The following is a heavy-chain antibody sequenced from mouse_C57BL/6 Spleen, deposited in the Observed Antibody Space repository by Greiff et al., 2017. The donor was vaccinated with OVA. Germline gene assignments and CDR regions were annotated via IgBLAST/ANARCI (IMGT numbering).Heavy chain of an antibody. V-gene: IGHV1-80*01. CDR1: GYAFSSYW. Sequence: QVQLKQSGAELVKPGASVKISCKASGYAFSSYWMNWVKQRPGKGLEWIGQIYPGDGDTNYNGKFKGKATLTADKSSSTAYMQLSSLTSEDSAVYFCARSTVVAEGFDYWGQGTTLTVSS. J-gene: IGHJ2*01. D-gene: IGHD1-1*01. CDR2: IYPGDGDT. CDR3: ARSTVVAEGFDY.